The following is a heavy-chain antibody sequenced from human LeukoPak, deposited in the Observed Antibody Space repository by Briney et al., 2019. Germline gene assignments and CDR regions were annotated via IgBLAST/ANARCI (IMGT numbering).Heavy chain of an antibody. V-gene: IGHV4-34*01. CDR1: GGSFSGYY. CDR2: INHSGST. Sequence: SETLSLTCAVYGGSFSGYYWSWIRQPPGKGLEWIGEINHSGSTNYSPSLKSRVTISVDTSKNQFSLKLSSVTAADTAVYYCARHLQWLVNYWGQGTLVTVSS. J-gene: IGHJ4*02. D-gene: IGHD6-19*01. CDR3: ARHLQWLVNY.